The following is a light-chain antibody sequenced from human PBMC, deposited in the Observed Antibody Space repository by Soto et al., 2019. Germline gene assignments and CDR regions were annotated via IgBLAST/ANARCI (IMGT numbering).Light chain of an antibody. CDR3: QQYNNWPRT. V-gene: IGKV3-15*01. CDR1: QSISTF. CDR2: GAS. J-gene: IGKJ1*01. Sequence: EIVVAQCPATLSVARGERATLSCRASQSISTFLAWYQQKPGQAPRLLIYGASTRATGIPARFSGSVSGTEFTLTIISFQSEDCAVYYSQQYNNWPRTFGQGTKVDIK.